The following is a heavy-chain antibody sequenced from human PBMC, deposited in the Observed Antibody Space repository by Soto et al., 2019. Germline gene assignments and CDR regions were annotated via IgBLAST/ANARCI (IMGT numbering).Heavy chain of an antibody. Sequence: GQSLKISCKGSGYSFTSYWISWVGQMPGTGLEWMGRIDPSDSYTNYSPSFQGHVTISADESISTAYLQCSSLKASDSAMYYCASEGNSYYYDSSGLSGDAFDSWGQGTMVAVSS. J-gene: IGHJ3*02. CDR2: IDPSDSYT. V-gene: IGHV5-10-1*01. CDR3: ASEGNSYYYDSSGLSGDAFDS. D-gene: IGHD3-22*01. CDR1: GYSFTSYW.